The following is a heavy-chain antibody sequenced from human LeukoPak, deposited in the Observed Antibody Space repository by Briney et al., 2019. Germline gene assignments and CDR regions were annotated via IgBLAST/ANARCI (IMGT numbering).Heavy chain of an antibody. CDR1: GFTFSSYS. V-gene: IGHV3-21*01. D-gene: IGHD5-12*01. Sequence: GGSLRLSCAASGFTFSSYSMNWVRQAPGKGLEWVSSISSSSSYIYYADSVKGRFTISRDNAKNSLYLQMNSLRAEDTAVYYCARASSGSGSDAFDIWGQGTMVTVSS. CDR3: ARASSGSGSDAFDI. J-gene: IGHJ3*02. CDR2: ISSSSSYI.